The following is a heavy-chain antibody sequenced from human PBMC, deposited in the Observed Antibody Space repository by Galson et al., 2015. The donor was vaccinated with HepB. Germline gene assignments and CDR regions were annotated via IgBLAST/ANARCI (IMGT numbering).Heavy chain of an antibody. Sequence: VKVSCKASGYIFTSYYMHWVRQAPGQGLEWMGIINPSGGSTTYAQKFQGRVTMTRDTSTTTVYMELSNLRSEDTAVYYCARSLYSSGWYSGYYYGMDVWGQGTTVTVSS. CDR2: INPSGGST. CDR3: ARSLYSSGWYSGYYYGMDV. J-gene: IGHJ6*02. CDR1: GYIFTSYY. V-gene: IGHV1-46*01. D-gene: IGHD6-19*01.